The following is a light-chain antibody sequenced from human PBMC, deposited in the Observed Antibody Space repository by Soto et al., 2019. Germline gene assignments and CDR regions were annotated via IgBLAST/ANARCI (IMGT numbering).Light chain of an antibody. J-gene: IGLJ3*02. V-gene: IGLV1-44*01. CDR3: AAWDDSLSGPV. Sequence: QSVLTQPPSASGTPGQRVTISCSGSSSNIGRNTVNWYQQFPGTAPKLLIYGNNQRPSGVPDRFYGSKSGTSASLAISGLQCEDEADYYCAAWDDSLSGPVFGGGTKLTVL. CDR2: GNN. CDR1: SSNIGRNT.